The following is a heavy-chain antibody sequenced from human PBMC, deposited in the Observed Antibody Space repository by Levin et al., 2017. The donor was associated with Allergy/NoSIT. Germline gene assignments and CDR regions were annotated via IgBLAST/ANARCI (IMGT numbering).Heavy chain of an antibody. J-gene: IGHJ5*02. CDR3: AKNQGVRMVYATAGWFDP. Sequence: HAGGSLRLSCAASEFTFGNYAMTWVRQAPGKGLEWVSGISATGDSTYYTDSVKGRFTISRDNSKNTLYLQMNSLRAEDTAVYYCAKNQGVRMVYATAGWFDPWGQGTLVTVSS. CDR2: ISATGDST. CDR1: EFTFGNYA. V-gene: IGHV3-23*01. D-gene: IGHD2-8*01.